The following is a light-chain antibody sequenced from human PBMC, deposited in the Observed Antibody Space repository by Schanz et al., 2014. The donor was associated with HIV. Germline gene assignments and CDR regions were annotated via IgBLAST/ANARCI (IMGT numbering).Light chain of an antibody. CDR2: SAS. Sequence: EIVLTQSPVILSLSPGERATLSCRASQTVSSNSLGWYQQKRGQVPRLLIYSASRRANGIPDRFSGSGSGTDFTLTISRLEPEDFAVYYCQQYNNWPRTFGPGTKVDIK. CDR3: QQYNNWPRT. V-gene: IGKV3-20*01. CDR1: QTVSSNS. J-gene: IGKJ3*01.